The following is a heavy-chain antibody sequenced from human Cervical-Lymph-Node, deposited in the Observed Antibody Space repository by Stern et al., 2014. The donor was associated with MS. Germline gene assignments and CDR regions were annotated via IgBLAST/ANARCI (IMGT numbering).Heavy chain of an antibody. J-gene: IGHJ4*02. CDR1: GFGFNDYA. Sequence: VQLVESGGGVVQPGRSLRLSCAASGFGFNDYALHWVRQAPGKGLEWVASISHDESDTSFADSVKGRFTISRDEYRSTVYLQLYTLRVEDTAVYYCARDLYYYASGRTIPFGYWGQGTLVTVSS. CDR2: ISHDESDT. D-gene: IGHD3-10*01. CDR3: ARDLYYYASGRTIPFGY. V-gene: IGHV3-30*04.